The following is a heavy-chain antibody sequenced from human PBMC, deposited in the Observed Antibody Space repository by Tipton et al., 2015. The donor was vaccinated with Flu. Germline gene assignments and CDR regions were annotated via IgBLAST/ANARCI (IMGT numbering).Heavy chain of an antibody. V-gene: IGHV4-61*02. CDR3: ARGVIYYDSSGPIADAFDI. CDR2: IYTSGST. J-gene: IGHJ3*02. Sequence: LRLSCTVSGGSISSGSYYWSWIRQPAGKGLEWIGRIYTSGSTNYNPSLKSRVTISVDTSKNQFSLKLSSVTAADTAVYYCARGVIYYDSSGPIADAFDIWGQGTMVTVSS. CDR1: GGSISSGSYY. D-gene: IGHD3-22*01.